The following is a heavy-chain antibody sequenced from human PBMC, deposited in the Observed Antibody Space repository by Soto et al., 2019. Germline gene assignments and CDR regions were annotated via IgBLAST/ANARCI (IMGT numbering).Heavy chain of an antibody. J-gene: IGHJ4*02. V-gene: IGHV6-1*01. CDR2: TYYRSKWYN. Sequence: PSQTLSLTCAISGDSVSSNSAAWNWIRQSPSRGLEWLGRTYYRSKWYNDYAVSVKSRITINPDTSKNQFSLQLNSVTPEDTAVYYCARGRPNSGSYPTFDSWGQGNLVTFSA. D-gene: IGHD1-26*01. CDR1: GDSVSSNSAA. CDR3: ARGRPNSGSYPTFDS.